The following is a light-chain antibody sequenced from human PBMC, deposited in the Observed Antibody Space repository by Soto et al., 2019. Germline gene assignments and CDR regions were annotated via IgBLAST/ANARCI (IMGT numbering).Light chain of an antibody. CDR2: GAS. Sequence: EIVMTQSPATLSVSPGERATLSCRASQSVSSNLAWYQQKPGQAPRLLLYGASTRATGLPARFSGRGSGTDFTLPISTLLSEDLGAYYCQEYSDWCTFGQGTKVESK. CDR1: QSVSSN. J-gene: IGKJ1*01. CDR3: QEYSDWCT. V-gene: IGKV3-15*01.